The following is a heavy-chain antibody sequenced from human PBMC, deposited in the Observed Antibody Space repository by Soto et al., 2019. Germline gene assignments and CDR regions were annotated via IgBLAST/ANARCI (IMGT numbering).Heavy chain of an antibody. V-gene: IGHV3-7*03. J-gene: IGHJ4*02. Sequence: PGGSLRLSCAASGFTLNNYYMSWVRQAPGKGLEWLGNIKGDGSETHYVDSVKGRFTISRDNAENSIYLQLNNLRAEDTAMYYCARDPVTADWGQGTLVTVSS. CDR3: ARDPVTAD. CDR1: GFTLNNYY. CDR2: IKGDGSET.